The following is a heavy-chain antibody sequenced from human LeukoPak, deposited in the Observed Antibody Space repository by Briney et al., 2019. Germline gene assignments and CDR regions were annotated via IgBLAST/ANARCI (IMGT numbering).Heavy chain of an antibody. J-gene: IGHJ4*02. CDR1: GGSISSSSYY. Sequence: SETLSLTCTVSGGSISSSSYYWGWIRQPPGKGLEWIGSIYYSGSTYYNPSLKSRVTISVDTSKNQFSLKLSSVTAADTAVYYCARSKELVEVDYWGQGTLVTVSS. CDR3: ARSKELVEVDY. D-gene: IGHD6-6*01. V-gene: IGHV4-39*01. CDR2: IYYSGST.